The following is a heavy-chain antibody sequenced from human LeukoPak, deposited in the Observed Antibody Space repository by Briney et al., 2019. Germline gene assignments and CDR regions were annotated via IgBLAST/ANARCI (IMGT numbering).Heavy chain of an antibody. CDR3: ARDKYYYDSSGYSLGFDY. J-gene: IGHJ4*02. CDR2: INTNTGNP. Sequence: ASVKVSCKASGYTFTSYAMNWVRQAPGQGLEWMGWINTNTGNPTYAQGFTGRFVFSLDTSVSTAYLQISSLRAEDTAVYYCARDKYYYDSSGYSLGFDYWGQGTLVTVSS. D-gene: IGHD3-22*01. CDR1: GYTFTSYA. V-gene: IGHV7-4-1*02.